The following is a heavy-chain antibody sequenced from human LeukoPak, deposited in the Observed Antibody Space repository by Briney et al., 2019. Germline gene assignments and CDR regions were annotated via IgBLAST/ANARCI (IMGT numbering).Heavy chain of an antibody. V-gene: IGHV4-4*03. CDR1: GGSIDITNY. D-gene: IGHD2/OR15-2a*01. J-gene: IGHJ4*02. Sequence: PPGTLSLTCGVSGGSIDITNYWRWVRQAPGKGLEWIGEISHSGTTNYNPSLRSRVTMSLDRANNQFSLSLTSVTAADSAVYYCTRENRPFCPFAYWGQGVLVTVSS. CDR2: ISHSGTT. CDR3: TRENRPFCPFAY.